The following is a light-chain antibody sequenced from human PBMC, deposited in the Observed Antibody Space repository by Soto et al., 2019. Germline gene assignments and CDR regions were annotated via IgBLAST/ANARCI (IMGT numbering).Light chain of an antibody. J-gene: IGKJ5*01. CDR3: QQRYDWPPIT. CDR1: QSVSSY. Sequence: EIVLTQSPATLSLSPGERATLSCRASQSVSSYLAWYQQKPGQAPRPLNYDASNRATGVPDRFSGSGSGTDFTPTISSLEPEDFAVYYCQQRYDWPPITFGQGTRLEIK. V-gene: IGKV3-11*01. CDR2: DAS.